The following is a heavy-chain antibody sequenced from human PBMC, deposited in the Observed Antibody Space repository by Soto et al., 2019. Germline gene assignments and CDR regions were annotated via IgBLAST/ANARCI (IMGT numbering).Heavy chain of an antibody. J-gene: IGHJ4*02. Sequence: PGESLKISCKGSGYSFTTYWIGWVRQMPGRGLEWMGIIYVGDSDTRYSPSFQGQVTISVDKSITTAYLQWSSLKASDTAMYYCARAVTGTLHPYHCDYWGQGTPVTVSS. CDR1: GYSFTTYW. V-gene: IGHV5-51*01. CDR2: IYVGDSDT. D-gene: IGHD2-21*02. CDR3: ARAVTGTLHPYHCDY.